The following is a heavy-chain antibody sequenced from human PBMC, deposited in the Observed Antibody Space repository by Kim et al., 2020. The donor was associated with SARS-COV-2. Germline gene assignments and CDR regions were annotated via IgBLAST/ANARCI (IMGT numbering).Heavy chain of an antibody. Sequence: ADSVKGRFTISRDNAKNTLYLQMNSLRAEDTAVYYCARTRYDSRGYYFDYWGQGTLVSVSS. CDR3: ARTRYDSRGYYFDY. V-gene: IGHV3-74*01. D-gene: IGHD3-22*01. J-gene: IGHJ4*02.